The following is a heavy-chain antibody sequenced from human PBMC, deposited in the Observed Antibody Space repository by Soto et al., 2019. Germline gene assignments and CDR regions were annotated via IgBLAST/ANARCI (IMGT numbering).Heavy chain of an antibody. J-gene: IGHJ6*02. D-gene: IGHD2-21*02. Sequence: DSVKVSCKASGYTFTSYYMHWVRQAPGQGLEWRGISDPSGGSTSYAQKFQGRVTMTRDTSTSTVYMELSSLRSEDTAVYYCARGYCGGDCRYYYDYGRDVWG. V-gene: IGHV1-46*01. CDR2: SDPSGGST. CDR3: ARGYCGGDCRYYYDYGRDV. CDR1: GYTFTSYY.